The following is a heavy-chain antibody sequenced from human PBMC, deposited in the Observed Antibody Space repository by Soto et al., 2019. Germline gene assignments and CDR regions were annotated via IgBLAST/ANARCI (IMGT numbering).Heavy chain of an antibody. CDR2: ISASGGST. V-gene: IGHV3-23*01. CDR1: GFTFSNCA. D-gene: IGHD3-16*02. CDR3: AKDRWTRTPGWFDP. J-gene: IGHJ5*02. Sequence: VQLLESGGGLVQPGGSLRLSCAASGFTFSNCAMNWVRQAPGKGLEWVSGISASGGSTYYADSVKGRFTISRDNSKNTLYLQMNSLRAEDTAVYYCAKDRWTRTPGWFDPWGQGTLVTVSS.